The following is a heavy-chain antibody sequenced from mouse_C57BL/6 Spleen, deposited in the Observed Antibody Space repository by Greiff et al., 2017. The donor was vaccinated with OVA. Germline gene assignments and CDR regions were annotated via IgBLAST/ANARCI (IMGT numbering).Heavy chain of an antibody. D-gene: IGHD2-1*01. V-gene: IGHV1-76*01. CDR2: IYPGSGNT. Sequence: VQLQQSGAELVRPGASVKLSCKASGYTFTDYYINWVKQRPGQGLEWIARIYPGSGNTYYNEKFKGKATLTAEKSSSTAYMQLSSLTSEDSAVYFCARGIYPYAMDYWGQGTSVTVSS. CDR1: GYTFTDYY. J-gene: IGHJ4*01. CDR3: ARGIYPYAMDY.